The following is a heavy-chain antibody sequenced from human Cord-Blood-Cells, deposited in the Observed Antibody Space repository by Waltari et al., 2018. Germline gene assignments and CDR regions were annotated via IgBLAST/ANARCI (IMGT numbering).Heavy chain of an antibody. Sequence: QLQLQESGPGLVKPSETLSLTCTVPGGSNSSSSYYWGWLRQPPGKGLEWIGSIYYSGSTYYNPSLKSRVTISVDTSKNQFSLKLSSVTAADTAVYYCARRTYDFWSGYPNWFDPWGQGTLVTVSS. V-gene: IGHV4-39*01. CDR3: ARRTYDFWSGYPNWFDP. CDR1: GGSNSSSSYY. CDR2: IYYSGST. D-gene: IGHD3-3*01. J-gene: IGHJ5*02.